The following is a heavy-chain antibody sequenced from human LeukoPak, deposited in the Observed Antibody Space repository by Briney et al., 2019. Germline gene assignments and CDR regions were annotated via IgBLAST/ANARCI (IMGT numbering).Heavy chain of an antibody. V-gene: IGHV3-48*02. CDR3: ARDWGDHSNPYYYYGMDV. CDR2: ISSSSSTV. J-gene: IGHJ6*02. CDR1: GFTFSSYA. D-gene: IGHD4-11*01. Sequence: PGGSLRLSCAASGFTFSSYAMSWVRQAPGKGLEWVSYISSSSSTVYYADSVKGRLTISRDNAKNSLYLLLNSLRDEDTAVYYCARDWGDHSNPYYYYGMDVWGQGTTVIVSS.